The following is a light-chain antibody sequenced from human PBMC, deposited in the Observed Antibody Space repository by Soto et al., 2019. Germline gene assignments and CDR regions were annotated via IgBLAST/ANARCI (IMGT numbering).Light chain of an antibody. CDR1: QGVTTN. J-gene: IGKJ1*01. Sequence: EILMTQSPAILSVSPGERATLSCRAGQGVTTNFAWYQQKSGQSPRLLIYDVSIRATGVPARFSGTGSETDFTLTISRLEPEDFAVYYCQQYGSSPSFGQGTKVDI. CDR2: DVS. CDR3: QQYGSSPS. V-gene: IGKV3-20*01.